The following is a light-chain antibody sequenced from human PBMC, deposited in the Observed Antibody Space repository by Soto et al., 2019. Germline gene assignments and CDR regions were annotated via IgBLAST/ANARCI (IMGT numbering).Light chain of an antibody. Sequence: QAVVTQPPSVSGAPGQRVTISCTGNSSNLGAGYDVHWYQQLPGAAPKLVIFGNRNRPSGVPERFSGSKSGNTASLTVSGLQAADEADYFCKSYAGSNTYVFGSGTKLTVL. CDR1: SSNLGAGYD. V-gene: IGLV1-40*01. CDR2: GNR. CDR3: KSYAGSNTYV. J-gene: IGLJ1*01.